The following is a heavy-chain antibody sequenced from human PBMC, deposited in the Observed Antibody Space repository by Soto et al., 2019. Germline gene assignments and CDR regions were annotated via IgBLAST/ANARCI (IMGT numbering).Heavy chain of an antibody. CDR1: GYTFTNYG. D-gene: IGHD3-10*01. Sequence: ASVKVSCKASGYTFTNYGISWVRQAPGQGLEWMGWINVYNGDTKYAQKVQGRVTMTTDTSTSTAYMELRSPRSDDTAVYYCARGVGSGSYYNQYNWFDPWGQGTLVTVSS. CDR3: ARGVGSGSYYNQYNWFDP. CDR2: INVYNGDT. J-gene: IGHJ5*02. V-gene: IGHV1-18*01.